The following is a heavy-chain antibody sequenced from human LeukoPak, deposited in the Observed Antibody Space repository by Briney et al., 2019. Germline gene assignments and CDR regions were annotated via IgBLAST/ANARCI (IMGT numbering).Heavy chain of an antibody. D-gene: IGHD6-13*01. CDR3: ASGAPGIAAAGTGGAWFDP. Sequence: KPSQTLSLTCAVSGGSISSGGYSWSWIRQPPGKGLEWIGYIYHSGSTNYNPSLKSRVTISVDTSKNQFSLKLSSVTAADTAVYYCASGAPGIAAAGTGGAWFDPWGQGTLVTVSS. CDR2: IYHSGST. V-gene: IGHV4-30-2*01. CDR1: GGSISSGGYS. J-gene: IGHJ5*02.